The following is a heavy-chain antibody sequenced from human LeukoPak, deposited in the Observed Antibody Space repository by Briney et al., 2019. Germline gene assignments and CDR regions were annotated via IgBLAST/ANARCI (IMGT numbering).Heavy chain of an antibody. CDR1: GYSFTSGHY. CDR2: IYHTGSA. V-gene: IGHV4-38-2*01. D-gene: IGHD2-2*01. J-gene: IGHJ4*02. Sequence: SETLSLTCSVSGYSFTSGHYWGWIRQPPGKGLEWIANIYHTGSAHYNPSLKSRVTISVDTSTNQFSLKLSSVTAADTAVYYCARYCTSTTCILRGFDYWGQGTLVTVSS. CDR3: ARYCTSTTCILRGFDY.